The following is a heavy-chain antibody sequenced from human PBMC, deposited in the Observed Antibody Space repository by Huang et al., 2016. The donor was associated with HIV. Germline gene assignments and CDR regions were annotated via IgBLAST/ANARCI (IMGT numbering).Heavy chain of an antibody. J-gene: IGHJ4*01. Sequence: QVQLQESGPGLVKPSETLSLTCSVSGGSISSHYWSWIRQPPGKGLECIGSIYYSGVSNYSPSRKSRVFISVDTSRNKFALKLSAVTAADTAVYYCARDRRHCSGGSCYYSDYWGHGTLVTVSS. CDR1: GGSISSHY. CDR3: ARDRRHCSGGSCYYSDY. D-gene: IGHD2-15*01. V-gene: IGHV4-59*11. CDR2: IYYSGVS.